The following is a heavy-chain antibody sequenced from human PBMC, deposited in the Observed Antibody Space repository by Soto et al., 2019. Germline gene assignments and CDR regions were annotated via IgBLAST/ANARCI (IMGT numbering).Heavy chain of an antibody. J-gene: IGHJ4*02. CDR3: AKVGPRLFDY. Sequence: GGSLRLSCRVSGLTFNSYAMSWVRQAPGKGLEWVSRISGGGDTVYYADSVKGRFTISRDNSKNTLYLQMNTLRAEDTAVYYCAKVGPRLFDYWGQGTLVTVSS. V-gene: IGHV3-23*01. CDR2: ISGGGDTV. CDR1: GLTFNSYA. D-gene: IGHD1-26*01.